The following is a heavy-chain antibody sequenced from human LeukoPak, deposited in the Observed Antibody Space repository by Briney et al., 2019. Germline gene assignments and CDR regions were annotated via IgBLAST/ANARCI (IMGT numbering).Heavy chain of an antibody. Sequence: GGSLRLSCAASGFTFSCYGMHWVRQAPGKGLEWVAFIRYDGSNKYYADSVKGRFTISRDNSKNTLYLQMNSLRAEDTAVYYCAKVAGYCSSTSCPVDYWGQGTLVTVSS. D-gene: IGHD2-2*01. CDR1: GFTFSCYG. CDR2: IRYDGSNK. V-gene: IGHV3-30*02. CDR3: AKVAGYCSSTSCPVDY. J-gene: IGHJ4*02.